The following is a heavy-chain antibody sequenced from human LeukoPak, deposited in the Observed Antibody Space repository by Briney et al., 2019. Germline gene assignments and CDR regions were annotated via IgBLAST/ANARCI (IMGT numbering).Heavy chain of an antibody. J-gene: IGHJ5*02. CDR1: GYTFTSYG. D-gene: IGHD2-2*01. CDR3: ARVGEMTAIYCSSTSCPDSNWFDP. Sequence: ASVKVSCKASGYTFTSYGISWVRQAPGQGLEWMGWISAHNGNTNYAQKLQGRVTMTTDTSTSTAYMELRSLRSDDTAVYYCARVGEMTAIYCSSTSCPDSNWFDPWGQGTLVTVSS. CDR2: ISAHNGNT. V-gene: IGHV1-18*01.